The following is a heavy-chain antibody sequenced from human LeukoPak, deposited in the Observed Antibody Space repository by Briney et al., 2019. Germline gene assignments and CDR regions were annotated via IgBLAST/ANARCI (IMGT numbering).Heavy chain of an antibody. Sequence: GGSLRLSCAASGFTVSSNYMSWVRQAPGKGLEWVSVIYSGGSTYYADSVKGRFTISRDNSKNTLYLQMNSLRAEDTAVYYCARTPPTPQDDYWGQGTLVTVSS. V-gene: IGHV3-66*01. CDR1: GFTVSSNY. J-gene: IGHJ4*02. CDR2: IYSGGST. CDR3: ARTPPTPQDDY.